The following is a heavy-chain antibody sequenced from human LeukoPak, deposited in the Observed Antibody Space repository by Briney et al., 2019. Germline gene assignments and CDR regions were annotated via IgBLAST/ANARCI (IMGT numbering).Heavy chain of an antibody. CDR1: GGTFSSYT. D-gene: IGHD6-6*01. CDR3: ARDPRDSSSASALRY. V-gene: IGHV1-69*04. J-gene: IGHJ4*02. Sequence: SVKVSCKASGGTFSSYTISWVRQAPGQGLEWMGRIIPILGIAKYAQKFQGRVTITADKSTSTAYMELRSLRSEDTAVYYCARDPRDSSSASALRYWGQGTLVTVSS. CDR2: IIPILGIA.